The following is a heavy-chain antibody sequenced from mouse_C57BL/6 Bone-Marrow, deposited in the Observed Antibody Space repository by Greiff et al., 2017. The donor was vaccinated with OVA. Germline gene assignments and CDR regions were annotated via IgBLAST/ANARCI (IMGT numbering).Heavy chain of an antibody. V-gene: IGHV1-9*01. Sequence: QVQLQQSGAELMKPGASVKLSCKATGYTFTGYWIAWVKQRPGHGLEWIGEILPGSGSTNYNEKFKGKATFTADTYSNTAYMPLSSLTTEDSAIYYCASRPPFTTVVAKDYWGQGTTLTVSS. D-gene: IGHD1-1*01. CDR2: ILPGSGST. CDR1: GYTFTGYW. J-gene: IGHJ2*01. CDR3: ASRPPFTTVVAKDY.